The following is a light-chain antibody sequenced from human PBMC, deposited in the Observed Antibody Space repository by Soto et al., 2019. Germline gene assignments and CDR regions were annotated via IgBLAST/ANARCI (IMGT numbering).Light chain of an antibody. CDR2: SAS. V-gene: IGKV3-15*01. CDR1: QSVSFN. Sequence: EIILTQSPDTLSLSPGERATLSCRASQSVSFNLAWYQQKPGQAPRLLIYSASIRATGIPARFSGSGSGTQFTLTISSLQPDDFATYYCQQSNSYSWTFGQGTKVDNK. J-gene: IGKJ1*01. CDR3: QQSNSYSWT.